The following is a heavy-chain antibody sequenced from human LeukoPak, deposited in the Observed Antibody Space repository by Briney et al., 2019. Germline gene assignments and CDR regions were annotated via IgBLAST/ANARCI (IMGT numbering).Heavy chain of an antibody. Sequence: SETLSLTCAVYGGSFSGYYWSWIRQPPGKGLEWIGEINHSGSTNYNPSLKSRVTISVDTSKNQFSLKLSSVTAADTAVYYCARDVGGPGYSSGYSGRPYYYYGMDVWGQGTTVTVSS. CDR2: INHSGST. D-gene: IGHD6-25*01. CDR1: GGSFSGYY. CDR3: ARDVGGPGYSSGYSGRPYYYYGMDV. J-gene: IGHJ6*02. V-gene: IGHV4-34*09.